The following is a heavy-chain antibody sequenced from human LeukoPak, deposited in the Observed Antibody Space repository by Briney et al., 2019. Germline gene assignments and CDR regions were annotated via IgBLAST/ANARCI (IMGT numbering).Heavy chain of an antibody. V-gene: IGHV3-30*02. CDR3: AKDRHGHYALDY. Sequence: PGGSLRLSCAASGFTFSTYGMHWVRQAPGKGLEWVAFIPYRGSDKNYAASVKGRFTISRDNSKNTLYLQMNSLRPEDTAIYYCAKDRHGHYALDYRGQGTLVTVSS. J-gene: IGHJ4*02. CDR1: GFTFSTYG. CDR2: IPYRGSDK. D-gene: IGHD4-17*01.